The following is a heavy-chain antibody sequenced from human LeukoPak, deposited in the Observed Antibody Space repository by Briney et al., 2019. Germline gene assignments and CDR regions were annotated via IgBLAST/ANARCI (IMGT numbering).Heavy chain of an antibody. V-gene: IGHV3-48*04. CDR3: ARDGLLWFGELGNTPNDY. CDR2: ISSSGSTI. D-gene: IGHD3-10*01. Sequence: GGSLRLSCAASGFTFSSYAMSWVRQAPGKGLEWVSYISSSGSTIYYADSVKGRFTISRDNAKNSLYLQMNSLRAEDTAVYYCARDGLLWFGELGNTPNDYWGQGTLVTVSS. CDR1: GFTFSSYA. J-gene: IGHJ4*02.